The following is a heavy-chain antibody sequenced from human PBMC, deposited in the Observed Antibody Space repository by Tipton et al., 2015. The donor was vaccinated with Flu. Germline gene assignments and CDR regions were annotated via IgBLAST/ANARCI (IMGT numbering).Heavy chain of an antibody. Sequence: TLSLTCSVSGSSIGGSYCWGWIRQPPRKGLQWIGNICPGSMYYNPSLKSRLTLSLDTSRIQFSLRLPSVTAADTAVYYCARRDYSNYVSDAKNWFHSWGQGTLVTVSS. CDR1: GSSIGGSYC. CDR2: ICPGSM. V-gene: IGHV4-38-2*01. D-gene: IGHD4-11*01. CDR3: ARRDYSNYVSDAKNWFHS. J-gene: IGHJ5*01.